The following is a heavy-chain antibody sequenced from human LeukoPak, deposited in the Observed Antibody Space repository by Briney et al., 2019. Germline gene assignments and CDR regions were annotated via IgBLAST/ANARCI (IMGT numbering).Heavy chain of an antibody. D-gene: IGHD2-2*01. V-gene: IGHV1-69*05. CDR2: IIPIFGTA. Sequence: SVKVSCKASGGTFSSYAISWVRQAPGQGLEWMGGIIPIFGTANYAQKFQGRVTITTDESTSTAYMELSSLRSEDTAVYYCARTPPNYCSSTSCDAYWGQGTLVTVSS. CDR1: GGTFSSYA. J-gene: IGHJ4*02. CDR3: ARTPPNYCSSTSCDAY.